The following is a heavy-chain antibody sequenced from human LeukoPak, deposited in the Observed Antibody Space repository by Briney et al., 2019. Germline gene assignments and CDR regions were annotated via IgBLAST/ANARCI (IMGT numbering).Heavy chain of an antibody. CDR2: ISYDGSNK. D-gene: IGHD3-22*01. V-gene: IGHV3-30*18. J-gene: IGHJ4*02. Sequence: GRSLRLSCAASGFTFGSYGMHWVRQAPGKGLEWVAVISYDGSNKYYADSVKGRFTISRDKSKNTLYLQMNSLRAEDTAVYYCAKEGGLSSGYYYLDYWGQGTLVTVSS. CDR1: GFTFGSYG. CDR3: AKEGGLSSGYYYLDY.